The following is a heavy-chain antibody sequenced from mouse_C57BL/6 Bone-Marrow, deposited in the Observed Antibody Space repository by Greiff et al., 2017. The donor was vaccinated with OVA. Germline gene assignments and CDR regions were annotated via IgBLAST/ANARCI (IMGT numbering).Heavy chain of an antibody. D-gene: IGHD2-4*01. Sequence: QVQLQQPGAELVKPGASVKLSCKASGYTFTSYWMHWVKQRPGRGLEWIGRIDPNSGGTKYNEKFKSKATLTVDKPSSTAYMQLSSLTSEGSAVYYGARGLDDYDGYYFDYWGQGTTLTVSS. J-gene: IGHJ2*01. CDR3: ARGLDDYDGYYFDY. CDR1: GYTFTSYW. CDR2: IDPNSGGT. V-gene: IGHV1-72*01.